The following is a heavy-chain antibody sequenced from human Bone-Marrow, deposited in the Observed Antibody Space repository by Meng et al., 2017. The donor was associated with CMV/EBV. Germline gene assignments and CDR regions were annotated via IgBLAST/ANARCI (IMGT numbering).Heavy chain of an antibody. CDR2: ISYDGSNK. Sequence: GGSLRLPCAAPGFTFSSYAMHWVRQAPGKGLEWVAVISYDGSNKYYADSVKGRFTISRDNSKNTLYLQMNSLRAEDTAVYYCAKDTGFLEYSNTPYYFDYWGQGTLVTVSS. V-gene: IGHV3-30*04. D-gene: IGHD6-6*01. CDR3: AKDTGFLEYSNTPYYFDY. J-gene: IGHJ4*02. CDR1: GFTFSSYA.